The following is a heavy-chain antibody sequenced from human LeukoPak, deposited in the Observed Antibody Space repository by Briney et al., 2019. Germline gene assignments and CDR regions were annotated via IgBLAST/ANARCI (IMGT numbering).Heavy chain of an antibody. CDR1: GYTFTGYY. Sequence: ASVKVSCKASGYTFTGYYMHWVRQAPGQGLEWMGWINPNSGGTNYAQKFQGRVTMTEDTSTDTAYMELSSLRSEDTAVYYCATDKAYGDLSFDYWGQGTLVTVSS. CDR3: ATDKAYGDLSFDY. CDR2: INPNSGGT. J-gene: IGHJ4*02. D-gene: IGHD4-17*01. V-gene: IGHV1-2*02.